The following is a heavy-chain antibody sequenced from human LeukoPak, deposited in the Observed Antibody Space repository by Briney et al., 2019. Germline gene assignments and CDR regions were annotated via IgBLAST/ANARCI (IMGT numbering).Heavy chain of an antibody. J-gene: IGHJ4*02. CDR2: IKQDGSEK. CDR3: ARDVGERIQLWLAAFFDY. CDR1: GFTFSSYW. Sequence: GSLRLSCAASGFTFSSYWMSWVRQAPGKGLEWVANIKQDGSEKYYVDSVKGRFTISRDNAKNSLYLQMNSLRAEDTAVYYCARDVGERIQLWLAAFFDYWGQGTLVTVSS. D-gene: IGHD5-18*01. V-gene: IGHV3-7*03.